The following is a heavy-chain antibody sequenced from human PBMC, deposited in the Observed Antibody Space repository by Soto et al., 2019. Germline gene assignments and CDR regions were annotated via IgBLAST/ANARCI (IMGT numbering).Heavy chain of an antibody. J-gene: IGHJ6*03. Sequence: ASVKVSCKVSGYTLTELSMHWVRQAPGKGLEWMGGFDPEDGETIYAQKFQGRVTMTEDTSTDTAYMELSSLRSEDTAVYYCATMGILWFGELFSYYYYMDVWGKGTTVTVSS. CDR3: ATMGILWFGELFSYYYYMDV. CDR2: FDPEDGET. CDR1: GYTLTELS. D-gene: IGHD3-10*01. V-gene: IGHV1-24*01.